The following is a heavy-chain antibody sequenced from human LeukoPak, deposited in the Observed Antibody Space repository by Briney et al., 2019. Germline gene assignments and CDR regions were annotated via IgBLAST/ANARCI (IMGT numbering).Heavy chain of an antibody. CDR2: ISGSGGST. CDR3: ARGPPYYYGSGSYLSRYDY. V-gene: IGHV3-23*01. D-gene: IGHD3-10*01. Sequence: GGSLRLSCTASGFTFSSYAMSWVRQAPGKGLEWVSAISGSGGSTYYADSVKGRFTISRDNSKNTLYLQMNSLRAEDTAVYYCARGPPYYYGSGSYLSRYDYWGQGTLVTVSS. J-gene: IGHJ4*02. CDR1: GFTFSSYA.